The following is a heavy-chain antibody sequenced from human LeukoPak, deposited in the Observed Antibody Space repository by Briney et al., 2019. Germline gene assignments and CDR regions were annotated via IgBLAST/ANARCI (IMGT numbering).Heavy chain of an antibody. Sequence: ASVKVSCKASGYTFTSYYMHWVRQAPGQGLEWVGIINPSGGSTSYAQKFQGRVTMTRDMSTSTVYMELSSLRSEDTAVYYCARGADYDFWSGYYYFDYWGQGTLVTVSS. CDR2: INPSGGST. CDR1: GYTFTSYY. J-gene: IGHJ4*02. V-gene: IGHV1-46*01. CDR3: ARGADYDFWSGYYYFDY. D-gene: IGHD3-3*01.